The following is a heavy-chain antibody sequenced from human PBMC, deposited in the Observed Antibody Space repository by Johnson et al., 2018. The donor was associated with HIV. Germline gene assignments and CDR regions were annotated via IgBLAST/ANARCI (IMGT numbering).Heavy chain of an antibody. Sequence: VQLVESGGGLVQRGGSLRLSCAASGFTFRSSWMTWVRQAPGKGLEWVANIKEDGSEKYYVDSVKGRFTISRDNAKKSLYLQMKNVRAGDTAVYYCAREAVTRRGWGHVLDIWGQGTMVTVSS. D-gene: IGHD3-16*01. CDR3: AREAVTRRGWGHVLDI. CDR1: GFTFRSSW. V-gene: IGHV3-7*01. J-gene: IGHJ3*02. CDR2: IKEDGSEK.